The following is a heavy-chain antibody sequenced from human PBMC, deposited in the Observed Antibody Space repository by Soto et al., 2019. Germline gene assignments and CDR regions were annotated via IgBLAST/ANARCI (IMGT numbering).Heavy chain of an antibody. V-gene: IGHV3-15*07. J-gene: IGHJ4*02. CDR3: TTGFPEGDLYCTNGVCYTGVIGVY. Sequence: GGSLRLSCAASGFTFSNAWMNWVRQAPGKGLEWVGRIKSKTDGGTTDYAAPVKGRFTISRDDSKNTLYLQMNSLKTEDTAVYYCTTGFPEGDLYCTNGVCYTGVIGVYWGQGTLVTVSS. CDR1: GFTFSNAW. CDR2: IKSKTDGGTT. D-gene: IGHD2-8*01.